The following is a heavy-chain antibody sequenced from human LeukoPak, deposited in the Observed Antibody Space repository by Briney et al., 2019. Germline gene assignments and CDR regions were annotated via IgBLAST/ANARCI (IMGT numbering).Heavy chain of an antibody. CDR3: ARATTEAGIAASGTGY. V-gene: IGHV3-21*01. J-gene: IGHJ4*02. CDR2: IGGSGNYI. CDR1: GFTFSSYS. Sequence: GRSLRLSCAASGFTFSSYSMNWVRQAPGKGLEWVSSIGGSGNYIYYADSVKGRFTISRDNAKNSLYLQMNSLRAEDTAVYYCARATTEAGIAASGTGYWGQGTLVTVSS. D-gene: IGHD6-13*01.